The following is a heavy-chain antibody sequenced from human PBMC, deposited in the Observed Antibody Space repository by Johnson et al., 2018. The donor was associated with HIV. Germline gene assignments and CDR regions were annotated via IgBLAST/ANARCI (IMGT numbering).Heavy chain of an antibody. Sequence: VQLVESGGGVVRPGGSLRLSCAASGFTFDDYGMSWVRQAPGKGLEWVSGINWNGGSTGYADSVKGRFTISRDNAKNSLYLQMNSLRAEDTAVYYCAKPQPPIVVVTATVEGEAFDIWGQGTMVTVSS. CDR3: AKPQPPIVVVTATVEGEAFDI. D-gene: IGHD2-21*02. V-gene: IGHV3-20*04. CDR1: GFTFDDYG. J-gene: IGHJ3*02. CDR2: INWNGGST.